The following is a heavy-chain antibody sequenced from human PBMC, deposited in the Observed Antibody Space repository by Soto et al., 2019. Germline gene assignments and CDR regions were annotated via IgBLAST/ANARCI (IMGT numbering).Heavy chain of an antibody. CDR2: IYYSGST. CDR3: ASITMVRGVMDY. D-gene: IGHD3-10*01. CDR1: GGSISSSSYY. Sequence: PSETLSLTCTVSGGSISSSSYYWGWIRQPPGKGLEWIGSIYYSGSTYYNPSLKSRVTTSVDTSKNQFSLKLSSVTAADTAVYYCASITMVRGVMDYWGQGTLVTVSS. V-gene: IGHV4-39*01. J-gene: IGHJ4*02.